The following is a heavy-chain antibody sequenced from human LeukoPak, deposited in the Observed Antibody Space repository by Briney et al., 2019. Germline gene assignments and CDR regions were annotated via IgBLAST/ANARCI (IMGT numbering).Heavy chain of an antibody. V-gene: IGHV5-51*01. CDR1: GYSFTTYW. CDR3: ARRWYDSSGYSRHFDY. D-gene: IGHD3-22*01. Sequence: GESLQISCKGFGYSFTTYWIGWVRQMPGKGLEGMGIIYPGDSDTRYSPSFQGQVTISADKSISTAYLQWSSLRASDTAIYYCARRWYDSSGYSRHFDYWGQGTLVTVPS. CDR2: IYPGDSDT. J-gene: IGHJ4*02.